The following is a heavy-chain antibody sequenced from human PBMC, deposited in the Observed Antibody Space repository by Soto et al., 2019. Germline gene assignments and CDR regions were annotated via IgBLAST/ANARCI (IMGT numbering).Heavy chain of an antibody. CDR2: IFPLTDIT. CDR3: AKGPLVVLNYFES. CDR1: GGTFRNYP. J-gene: IGHJ4*02. V-gene: IGHV1-69*02. Sequence: QVQLVQSGTELKKPGSSVKVSCKASGGTFRNYPINWVRQAPGQGLEWMGSIFPLTDITDYAENFQARLTISADKSTSNVNMELSSLTSEATAMYFCAKGPLVVLNYFESWGQGTLVTVSS.